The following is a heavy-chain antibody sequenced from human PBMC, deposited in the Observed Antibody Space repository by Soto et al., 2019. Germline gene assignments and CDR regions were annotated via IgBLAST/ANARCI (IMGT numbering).Heavy chain of an antibody. J-gene: IGHJ4*02. CDR2: IYYSGST. Sequence: PSETLSLTCTVSGGSISSGGYYWSWIRQHPGKGLEWIGYIYYSGSTYYNPSLKSRVTISVDTSKNQFSLKLSSVTAADTAVYYCARELLTGSHSFDYWGQGTLVTVSS. V-gene: IGHV4-31*03. CDR1: GGSISSGGYY. D-gene: IGHD7-27*01. CDR3: ARELLTGSHSFDY.